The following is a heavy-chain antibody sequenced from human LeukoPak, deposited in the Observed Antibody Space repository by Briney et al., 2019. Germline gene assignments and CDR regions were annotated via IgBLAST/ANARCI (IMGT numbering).Heavy chain of an antibody. V-gene: IGHV1-2*02. CDR3: AREAVDILTGRGYYFDY. CDR1: GYTFTGYY. CDR2: INPNSGGT. J-gene: IGHJ4*02. D-gene: IGHD3-9*01. Sequence: ASVKVSCKASGYTFTGYYMHWVRQAPGQGLEWMGWINPNSGGTNYAQKFQGRVTMTRDTSISTAYMELSRLRSDDTAVYYCAREAVDILTGRGYYFDYWGQGTLVTVSS.